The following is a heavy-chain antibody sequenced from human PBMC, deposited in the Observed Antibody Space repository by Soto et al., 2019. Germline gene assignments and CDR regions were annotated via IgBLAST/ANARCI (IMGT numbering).Heavy chain of an antibody. CDR1: GYTFTGYS. J-gene: IGHJ6*01. V-gene: IGHV1-2*04. CDR2: INPNSGGT. CDR3: ARDRERIAAAGTALFYYGLDV. Sequence: QVQLVQSGAEVKKPGASVKVSCKASGYTFTGYSMHLVRQAPGQGLEWMGWINPNSGGTNYAQKFQGWVTMTRDTSIRTAHMELSRLRSDDTAVYYWARDRERIAAAGTALFYYGLDVWGQGTKVTVSS. D-gene: IGHD6-13*01.